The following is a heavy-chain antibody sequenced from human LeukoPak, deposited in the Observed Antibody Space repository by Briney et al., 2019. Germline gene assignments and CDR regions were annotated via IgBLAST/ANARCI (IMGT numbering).Heavy chain of an antibody. J-gene: IGHJ4*02. CDR2: ISGSGGST. CDR1: GFTFSSYA. D-gene: IGHD3-22*01. CDR3: AKVPRANYYDSSS. Sequence: PGGSLRLSCAASGFTFSSYAMSWVRQAPGKGLEWVSAISGSGGSTYYADSVKGRFTISRDNSKNTLYLQMDSLRPEDTAVYYFAKVPRANYYDSSSWGQGTLVTVSS. V-gene: IGHV3-23*01.